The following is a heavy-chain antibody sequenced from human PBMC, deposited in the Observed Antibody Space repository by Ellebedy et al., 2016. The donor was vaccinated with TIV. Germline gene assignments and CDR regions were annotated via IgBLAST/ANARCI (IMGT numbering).Heavy chain of an antibody. CDR1: GGSISSSSYY. J-gene: IGHJ5*02. Sequence: MPSEILSLTCTVSGGSISSSSYYWGWIRQPPGKGLEWIGSIYYSGSTYYNPSLKSRVTISVDTSKNQFSLKLSSLTAADTAVYYCARHVFGVGDYGGNCFDPWGQGTLVTVSS. V-gene: IGHV4-39*01. D-gene: IGHD4-23*01. CDR2: IYYSGST. CDR3: ARHVFGVGDYGGNCFDP.